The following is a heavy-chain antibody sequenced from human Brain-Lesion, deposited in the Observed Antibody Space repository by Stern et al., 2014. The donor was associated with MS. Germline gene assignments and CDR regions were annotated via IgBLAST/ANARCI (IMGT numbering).Heavy chain of an antibody. Sequence: VQLVQSGPGLVKPSETLSLTCTVSGGSINTNNYYWGWIRQPPGKGLEWIGNIYSSGSTFYSPSLKSRVTMSVDTSKNQFSLKLSSVTAADTAVCYCARTGDDFGDYSLSYWGQGTLVTVSS. CDR3: ARTGDDFGDYSLSY. V-gene: IGHV4-39*01. CDR2: IYSSGST. J-gene: IGHJ4*02. D-gene: IGHD4-17*01. CDR1: GGSINTNNYY.